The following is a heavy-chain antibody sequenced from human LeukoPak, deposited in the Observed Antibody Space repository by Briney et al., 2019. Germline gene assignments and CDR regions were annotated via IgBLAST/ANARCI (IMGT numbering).Heavy chain of an antibody. V-gene: IGHV4-59*08. CDR2: IYYSGST. CDR3: ARHRIAVAGLDAFDI. D-gene: IGHD6-19*01. J-gene: IGHJ3*02. Sequence: PSETLSLTCTVSGGSISSYYWSWIRQPPGKGLEWIGYIYYSGSTNYNPSLKSRVTISVDTSKNQFSLKLSSVTAADTAVYYSARHRIAVAGLDAFDIWGQGTMVTVSS. CDR1: GGSISSYY.